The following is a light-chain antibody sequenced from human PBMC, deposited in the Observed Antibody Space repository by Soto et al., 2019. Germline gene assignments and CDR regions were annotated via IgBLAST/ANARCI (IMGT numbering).Light chain of an antibody. CDR1: NIGSKN. V-gene: IGLV3-21*02. J-gene: IGLJ3*02. Sequence: SYELTQPPSVSVAPGQTARLTCGGTNIGSKNVHWYQQKPGQAPVVVVYDDTDRPSGIPERFSGSNSGNAATLTISRVEAGDEADYYCQVWDSRGDDWVFGGGTKLTVL. CDR3: QVWDSRGDDWV. CDR2: DDT.